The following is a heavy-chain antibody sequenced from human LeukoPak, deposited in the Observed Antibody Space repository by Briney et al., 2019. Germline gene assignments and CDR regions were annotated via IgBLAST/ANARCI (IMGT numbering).Heavy chain of an antibody. CDR2: ISSSSSYI. CDR3: ARLVVRGKDYTYFDG. V-gene: IGHV3-21*01. Sequence: PGGSLRLSCAASGFTFSSYSMNWVRQAPGKGLEWVSSISSSSSYIYYADSVKGRFTISRDNAKKTLYLQMNRLRAEDTAVYYCARLVVRGKDYTYFDGWGQGTLVTVSS. D-gene: IGHD3-10*01. J-gene: IGHJ4*02. CDR1: GFTFSSYS.